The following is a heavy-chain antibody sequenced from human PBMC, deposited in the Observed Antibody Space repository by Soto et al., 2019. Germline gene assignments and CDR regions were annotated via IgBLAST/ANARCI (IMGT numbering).Heavy chain of an antibody. D-gene: IGHD3-9*01. Sequence: QITLRESGPALVKPTQTLTLPCTFSGFSLNSRGVGVGWVRQPPGKDLEWLAIVYWDDDKRYRPSRRIRLSIRKDTKKNQVVLTVTTTDPVDTATYYSVHRGPVDETGMGFDFWGQGSLVTVSS. V-gene: IGHV2-5*02. CDR2: VYWDDDK. J-gene: IGHJ4*02. CDR3: VHRGPVDETGMGFDF. CDR1: GFSLNSRGVG.